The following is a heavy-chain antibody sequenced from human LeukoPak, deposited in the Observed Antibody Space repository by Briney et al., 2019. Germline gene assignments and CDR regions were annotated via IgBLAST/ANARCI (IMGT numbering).Heavy chain of an antibody. CDR3: VSYYYDSSGYDRDY. CDR1: GYTFTSYY. Sequence: ASVKVSCKASGYTFTSYYMHWVRQAPGQGLEWMGIINPSGGSTSYAQKFQGRVTITRDTSASTAYMELSSLRSEDTAVYYCVSYYYDSSGYDRDYWGQGTLVTVSS. CDR2: INPSGGST. J-gene: IGHJ4*02. D-gene: IGHD3-22*01. V-gene: IGHV1-46*01.